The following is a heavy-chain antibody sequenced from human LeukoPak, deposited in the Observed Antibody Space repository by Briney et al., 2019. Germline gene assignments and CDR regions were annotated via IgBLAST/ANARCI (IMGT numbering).Heavy chain of an antibody. D-gene: IGHD2/OR15-2a*01. V-gene: IGHV4-59*01. CDR1: GGSISSYY. J-gene: IGHJ4*02. CDR2: IYYSGST. CDR3: ARGFRTGQENYDY. Sequence: PSETLSLTCTVSGGSISSYYWSWIRQPPGKGLEWIGCIYYSGSTNYNPSLKSRVTISVDTSKNQFSLKLSSVTAADTAVYYCARGFRTGQENYDYWGQGTLVTVSS.